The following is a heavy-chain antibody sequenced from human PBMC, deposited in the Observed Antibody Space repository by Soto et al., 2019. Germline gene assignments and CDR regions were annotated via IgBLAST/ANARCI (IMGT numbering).Heavy chain of an antibody. CDR1: GYTFTKYD. Sequence: QVQLVQSGAEVKTPGASVQVSCKASGYTFTKYDMNWVRQAPGQGLEWMGWMNPTSGNTGYAQKFQGRLTMTWDTAIGIAHMELSSLRNEDPAVYYCARSDGHTFNWLDSWGQGTLVTVSA. CDR2: MNPTSGNT. V-gene: IGHV1-8*01. D-gene: IGHD2-2*02. CDR3: ARSDGHTFNWLDS. J-gene: IGHJ5*01.